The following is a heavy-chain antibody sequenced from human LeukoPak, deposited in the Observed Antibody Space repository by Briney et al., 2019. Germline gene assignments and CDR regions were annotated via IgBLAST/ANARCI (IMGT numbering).Heavy chain of an antibody. CDR2: IIPIFGTA. J-gene: IGHJ4*02. D-gene: IGHD2-2*01. V-gene: IGHV1-69*13. CDR3: ARYGGKDIVVVPAAYYFDY. Sequence: ASVKVSCKASGGTFSSYAISWVRQAPGQGLEWMGGIIPIFGTANYAQKFQGRVTITADESTSTAYMELSSLRSEDTAVYYCARYGGKDIVVVPAAYYFDYWGQGTLVTVSS. CDR1: GGTFSSYA.